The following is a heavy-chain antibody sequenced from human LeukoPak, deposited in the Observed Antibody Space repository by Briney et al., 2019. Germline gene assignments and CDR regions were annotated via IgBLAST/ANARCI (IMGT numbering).Heavy chain of an antibody. J-gene: IGHJ4*02. V-gene: IGHV3-21*01. D-gene: IGHD7-27*01. CDR1: GFTFSSYS. CDR3: ARRTGYYFDY. CDR2: ISSSSSSI. Sequence: GGSLRLPCAASGFTFSSYSMNWVRQAPGKGLEWVSSISSSSSSIYYADSVKGRFTISRDNAKNSLYLQMNSLRAEDTAVYYCARRTGYYFDYWGQGTLVTVSS.